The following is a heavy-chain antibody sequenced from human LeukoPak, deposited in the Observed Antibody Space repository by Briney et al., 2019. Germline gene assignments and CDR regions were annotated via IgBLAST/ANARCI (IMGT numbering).Heavy chain of an antibody. CDR2: VFYSGRT. V-gene: IGHV4-59*12. CDR3: ASNPKLWFGEYYFDY. CDR1: GGSISSYY. J-gene: IGHJ4*02. D-gene: IGHD3-10*01. Sequence: PSETLSLTCTVSGGSISSYYWSWIRQPPGKGLEWIGYVFYSGRTDHNPSLKSRVTISVDTSKNQFSLKLSSVTAADTAVYYCASNPKLWFGEYYFDYWGQGTLVTVSS.